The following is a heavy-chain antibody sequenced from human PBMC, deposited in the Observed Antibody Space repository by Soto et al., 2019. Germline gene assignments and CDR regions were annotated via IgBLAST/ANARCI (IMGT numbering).Heavy chain of an antibody. CDR3: VRDLQRFSSWYDYLDS. CDR1: GYAFFKYG. V-gene: IGHV1-18*01. D-gene: IGHD6-13*01. J-gene: IGHJ4*02. Sequence: APRKASFKASGYAFFKYGNSLVRQAPGQRPEWMGWISNYNGNTNYAQNFLGRVTLTTDRSTSTAHMELRSLRSDDTAVYYCVRDLQRFSSWYDYLDSWGQGTRVTVSS. CDR2: ISNYNGNT.